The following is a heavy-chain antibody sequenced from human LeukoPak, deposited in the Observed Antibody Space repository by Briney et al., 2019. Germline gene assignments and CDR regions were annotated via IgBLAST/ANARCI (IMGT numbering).Heavy chain of an antibody. CDR2: IKSKTDGGTT. J-gene: IGHJ4*02. CDR1: GFTLSNAW. CDR3: TTDGARSSTSC. Sequence: GGSLRLSCAASGFTLSNAWMSWVRQAPGKGLEWGGRIKSKTDGGTTDYAAPVKGRFTISRDDSKNTLYLQMNSLKTEDTAVYYCTTDGARSSTSCWGQATLVTVSS. D-gene: IGHD2-2*01. V-gene: IGHV3-15*01.